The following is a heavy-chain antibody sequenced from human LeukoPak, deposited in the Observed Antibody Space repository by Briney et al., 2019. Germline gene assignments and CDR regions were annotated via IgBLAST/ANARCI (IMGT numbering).Heavy chain of an antibody. CDR3: ARAMVVAAPLRY. CDR2: IWYDGSNK. J-gene: IGHJ4*02. D-gene: IGHD2-15*01. Sequence: PGGSLRLSCAASGFTFSNYGIHWVRQAPGKGLEWVAVIWYDGSNKYYADSVKGRFTISRDNSKNTLYLQMNSLRVEDTAVYYCARAMVVAAPLRYWGQGTLVTVSS. V-gene: IGHV3-33*01. CDR1: GFTFSNYG.